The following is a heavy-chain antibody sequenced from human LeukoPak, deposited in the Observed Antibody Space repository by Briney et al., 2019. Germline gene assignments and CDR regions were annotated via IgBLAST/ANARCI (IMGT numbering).Heavy chain of an antibody. V-gene: IGHV3-30*18. Sequence: GRSLRLSCAASGFTFSSYGMHWVRQAPGKGLEWVAVISYDGSNKYYADSVKGRFTISRDNSKNTLYLQMNSLRAEDTAVYYCAKSSTVTSFDYWGQGTLATVSS. J-gene: IGHJ4*02. CDR1: GFTFSSYG. D-gene: IGHD4-17*01. CDR2: ISYDGSNK. CDR3: AKSSTVTSFDY.